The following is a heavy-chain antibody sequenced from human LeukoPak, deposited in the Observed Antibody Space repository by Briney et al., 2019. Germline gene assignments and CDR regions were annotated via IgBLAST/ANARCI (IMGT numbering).Heavy chain of an antibody. CDR2: IIPIFGTA. CDR1: GGTFSSYS. J-gene: IGHJ4*02. V-gene: IGHV1-69*05. D-gene: IGHD2-15*01. CDR3: ARGVGRHNFDS. Sequence: SVKVSCKASGGTFSSYSISWVRQAPGQGLEWMGRIIPIFGTANYAQNFQGRVTIITDESTNTAYMELSSLRSQDTAVYYCARGVGRHNFDSWGQGTLGTVSS.